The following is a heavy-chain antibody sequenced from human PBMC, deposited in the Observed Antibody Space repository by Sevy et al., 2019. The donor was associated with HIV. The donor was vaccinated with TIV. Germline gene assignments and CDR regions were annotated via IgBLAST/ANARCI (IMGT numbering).Heavy chain of an antibody. D-gene: IGHD4-17*01. J-gene: IGHJ6*02. CDR2: TGYDGSDK. Sequence: GESLKISCAASGFSFSSYGMYWVRQAPGKGLEWVARTGYDGSDKYYGDSVKGRVTISRDNSKKTLYLQMNSLRAEDTAVYYCAKNGDSPYYKYAMDIWGQGTTVTVSS. CDR1: GFSFSSYG. CDR3: AKNGDSPYYKYAMDI. V-gene: IGHV3-30*02.